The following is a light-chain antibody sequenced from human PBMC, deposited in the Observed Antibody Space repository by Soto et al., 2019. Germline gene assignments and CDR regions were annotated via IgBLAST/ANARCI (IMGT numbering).Light chain of an antibody. V-gene: IGKV1-5*03. CDR1: QSISSW. Sequence: DIQMTQSPSTLSASVGDRVTITCRASQSISSWLAWYQQKPGKAPKLLIYKASSLESGVPSRFSGSGSGTELTLTIRSLKPDDFATYYCQQYNSYPSTVGQGTKV. J-gene: IGKJ1*01. CDR3: QQYNSYPST. CDR2: KAS.